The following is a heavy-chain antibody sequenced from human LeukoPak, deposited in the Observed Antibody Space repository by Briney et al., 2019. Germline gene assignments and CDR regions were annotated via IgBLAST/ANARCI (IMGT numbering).Heavy chain of an antibody. J-gene: IGHJ4*02. CDR3: ARGPGDYDFDY. CDR1: GGSISSYY. V-gene: IGHV4-59*12. Sequence: SETLSLTCTVSGGSISSYYWSWIRQPPGRGLEWIGYIYYSGSTNYNPSLKSRVTMSVDTSKNQFSLKLSSVTAADTAVYYCARGPGDYDFDYWGQGTLVTVSS. D-gene: IGHD4-17*01. CDR2: IYYSGST.